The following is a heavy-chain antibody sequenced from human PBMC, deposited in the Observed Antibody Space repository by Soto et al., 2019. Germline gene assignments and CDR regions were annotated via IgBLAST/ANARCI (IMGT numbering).Heavy chain of an antibody. D-gene: IGHD3-22*01. CDR2: INAGNGNT. CDR1: GYTFTSYA. CDR3: ARDTLYDSSGYYYVGYNWFDP. V-gene: IGHV1-3*01. J-gene: IGHJ5*02. Sequence: GASVKVSCKASGYTFTSYAMHWVRQAPGQRLEWIGWINAGNGNTKYSQKFQGRVTITRDTSASTAYMRLSSLRSEDTAVYYCARDTLYDSSGYYYVGYNWFDPWGQGTLVTVSS.